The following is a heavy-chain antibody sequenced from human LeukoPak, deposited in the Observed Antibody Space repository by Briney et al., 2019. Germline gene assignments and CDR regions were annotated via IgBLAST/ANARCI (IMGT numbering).Heavy chain of an antibody. V-gene: IGHV4-4*08. CDR2: IYSNEAT. Sequence: PSETLSLTCTVSGDSISSNYWSWIRQPPGKGLEWIGYIYSNEATQYKPSLKSRVTISADTSKNQFSLKLTSVSAADTAIYYCARRNDFDIWGQGTMVTVSS. J-gene: IGHJ3*02. CDR3: ARRNDFDI. CDR1: GDSISSNY.